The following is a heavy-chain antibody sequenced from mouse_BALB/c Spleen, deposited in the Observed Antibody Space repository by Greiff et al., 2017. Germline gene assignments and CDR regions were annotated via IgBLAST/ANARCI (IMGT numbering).Heavy chain of an antibody. D-gene: IGHD4-1*01. J-gene: IGHJ2*01. CDR3: ARRKTGTGYFDY. CDR1: GFNIKDTY. V-gene: IGHV14-3*02. Sequence: EVQLQQSGAELVKPGASVKLSCTASGFNIKDTYMHWVKQRPEQGLEWIGRIDPANGNTKYDPKFQGKATITADTSSNTAYLQLSSLTSEDTAVYYCARRKTGTGYFDYWGQGTTLTVSS. CDR2: IDPANGNT.